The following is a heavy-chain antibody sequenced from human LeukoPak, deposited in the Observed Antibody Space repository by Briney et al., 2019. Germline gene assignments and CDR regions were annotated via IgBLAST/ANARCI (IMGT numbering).Heavy chain of an antibody. CDR3: SKDTYGSGSYKASFDY. Sequence: GVSLTLSCAASGFTIDDNAMHWLRQAPGHGLEGVSSISWNSGSIGYEYSVKGRFTTATANTTNSLYLQMNSLIAEDTALYYCSKDTYGSGSYKASFDYWGQGTLVTVSS. V-gene: IGHV3-9*01. J-gene: IGHJ4*02. CDR2: ISWNSGSI. D-gene: IGHD3-10*01. CDR1: GFTIDDNA.